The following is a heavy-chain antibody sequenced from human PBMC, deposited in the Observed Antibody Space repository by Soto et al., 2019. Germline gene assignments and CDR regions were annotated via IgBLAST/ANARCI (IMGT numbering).Heavy chain of an antibody. V-gene: IGHV3-23*01. CDR1: GFTFSSYA. CDR2: ISGSGGST. CDR3: AKSLGDFWSGYPYYYYYMDV. D-gene: IGHD3-3*01. J-gene: IGHJ6*03. Sequence: GGSLRLSCAASGFTFSSYAMNWVRQAPGKGLEWVSAISGSGGSTYYADSVKGRFTISRDNSKNTLYLQMNSLRAEDTAVYYCAKSLGDFWSGYPYYYYYMDVWGKGTTVTVSS.